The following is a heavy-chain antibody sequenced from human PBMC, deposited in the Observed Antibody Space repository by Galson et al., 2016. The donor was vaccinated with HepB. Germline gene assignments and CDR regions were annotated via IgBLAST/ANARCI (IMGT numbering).Heavy chain of an antibody. CDR2: ISYDGSDK. CDR1: GFTFSSYG. CDR3: AKDVWRGSGTDYYGMDV. Sequence: SLRLSCAAYGFTFSSYGMHWVRQAPGKGPEWVAVISYDGSDKYYADSVKGRFTISRDNSKNTLYLQMSSLRAEDTAVYYCAKDVWRGSGTDYYGMDVWGQGTTVTVSS. J-gene: IGHJ6*02. D-gene: IGHD1-1*01. V-gene: IGHV3-30*18.